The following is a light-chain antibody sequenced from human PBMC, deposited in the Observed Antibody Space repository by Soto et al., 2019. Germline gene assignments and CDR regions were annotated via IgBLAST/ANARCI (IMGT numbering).Light chain of an antibody. CDR3: CSYVGSRTVV. V-gene: IGLV2-23*01. Sequence: QSALTQAASVSGSPGQSITISCTGTSGDVGHYNLVSWYQQHPGKAPKVMIYEDTKRPSGVSNRFSGSKSGNTASLTISGLQAEDEGDYYCCSYVGSRTVVFGGGTKLTVL. CDR1: SGDVGHYNL. CDR2: EDT. J-gene: IGLJ2*01.